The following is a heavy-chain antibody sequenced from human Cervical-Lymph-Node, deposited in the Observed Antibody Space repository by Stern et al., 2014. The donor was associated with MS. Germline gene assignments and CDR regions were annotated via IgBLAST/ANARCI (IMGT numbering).Heavy chain of an antibody. V-gene: IGHV1-69*06. Sequence: QVQLVQSGAEVKKPGSSVKVSCQASGGTFSSLSINWVRQVPGQSLEWMGGIIPIFDTPNFAQKLQGRVTITADSSTSTVYMALNSLRSDDTAVYYCVLPSTVTTAAFDVWGRGTMVTVSS. CDR3: VLPSTVTTAAFDV. CDR2: IIPIFDTP. CDR1: GGTFSSLS. D-gene: IGHD4-17*01. J-gene: IGHJ3*01.